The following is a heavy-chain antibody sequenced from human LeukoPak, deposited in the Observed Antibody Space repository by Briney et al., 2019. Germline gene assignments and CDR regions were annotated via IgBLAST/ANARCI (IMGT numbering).Heavy chain of an antibody. J-gene: IGHJ3*02. CDR3: AKDRTPYSRSGGYYLGAFDI. V-gene: IGHV3-23*01. D-gene: IGHD3-10*01. CDR2: LSGSGGAT. Sequence: GGSLRLSCAASGLTFSNYAMTWVRLAPGKGLEWVPSLSGSGGATWYAGSVKGRFTISRDNSKNTLYLRMNSLRAEDTAVYYCAKDRTPYSRSGGYYLGAFDIWGHGTLVTVSS. CDR1: GLTFSNYA.